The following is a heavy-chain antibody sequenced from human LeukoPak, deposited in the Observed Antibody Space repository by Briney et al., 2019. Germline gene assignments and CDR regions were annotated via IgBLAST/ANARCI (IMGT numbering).Heavy chain of an antibody. D-gene: IGHD6-13*01. CDR3: ARDRIAAAGKAAGN. CDR1: GFTFSRYE. J-gene: IGHJ4*02. CDR2: ISSSGSTI. V-gene: IGHV3-48*03. Sequence: GGSLRLSCAASGFTFSRYEMNWVRQAPGKGLEWVSYISSSGSTIYYADSVKGRFTISRDNAKNSLYLQMNSLRAEDTAVYYCARDRIAAAGKAAGNWGQGTLVTVSS.